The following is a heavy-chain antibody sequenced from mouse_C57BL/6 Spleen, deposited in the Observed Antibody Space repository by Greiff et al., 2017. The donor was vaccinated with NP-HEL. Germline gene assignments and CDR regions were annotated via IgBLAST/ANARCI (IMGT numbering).Heavy chain of an antibody. V-gene: IGHV1-55*01. CDR2: IYPGSGST. CDR3: ARYHDYDGYAMDY. D-gene: IGHD2-4*01. J-gene: IGHJ4*01. Sequence: VQLQQPGAELVKPGASVKMSCKASGYTFTSYWITWVKQRPGQGLEWIGDIYPGSGSTNYNEKFKSKATLTVDTSSSTAYMQLSSLTSEDSAVYYCARYHDYDGYAMDYWGQGTSVTVSS. CDR1: GYTFTSYW.